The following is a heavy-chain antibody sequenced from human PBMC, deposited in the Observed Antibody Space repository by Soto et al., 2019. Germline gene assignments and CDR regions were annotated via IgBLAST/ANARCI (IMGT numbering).Heavy chain of an antibody. V-gene: IGHV4-39*01. J-gene: IGHJ4*02. CDR1: GGSIISSSYY. D-gene: IGHD3-9*01. CDR2: IYYSGST. Sequence: PSETLSLTCTVSGGSIISSSYYWGWIRQPPGKGLEWIGSIYYSGSTYYNPSLKSRVTISVDTSKNQFSLKLSSVTAADTAVYYCAIGYYDILTGYYSYFDYWGQGTLVTVSS. CDR3: AIGYYDILTGYYSYFDY.